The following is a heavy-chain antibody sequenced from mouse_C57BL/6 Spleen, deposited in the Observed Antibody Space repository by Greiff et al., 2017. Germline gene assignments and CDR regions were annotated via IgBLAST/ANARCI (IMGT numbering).Heavy chain of an antibody. CDR1: GYSFTDYN. J-gene: IGHJ1*03. Sequence: EVQLQQSGPELVKPGASVKISCKASGYSFTDYNMNWVKQSNGKSLEWIGVINPNYGTTSYNQKFKSKATLTVDTSSSTAYMQLSSLTSEDSAVYYCARAGYYGSSPWYFDVWGTGTTVTVSS. V-gene: IGHV1-39*01. CDR2: INPNYGTT. CDR3: ARAGYYGSSPWYFDV. D-gene: IGHD1-1*01.